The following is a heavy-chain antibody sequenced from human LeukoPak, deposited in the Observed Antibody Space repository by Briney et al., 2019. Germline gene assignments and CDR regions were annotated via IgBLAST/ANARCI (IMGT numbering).Heavy chain of an antibody. CDR1: GGSFSGYY. V-gene: IGHV4-34*01. CDR2: INHSGST. Sequence: SETLSLTCAVYGGSFSGYYWSWIRQPPGKGLEWIGEINHSGSTNYNPSLKSRVTISVDTSKNQFSLKLSSVAAADTAVYYCARISDFWSGWIDYWGQGTLVTVSS. J-gene: IGHJ4*02. CDR3: ARISDFWSGWIDY. D-gene: IGHD3-3*01.